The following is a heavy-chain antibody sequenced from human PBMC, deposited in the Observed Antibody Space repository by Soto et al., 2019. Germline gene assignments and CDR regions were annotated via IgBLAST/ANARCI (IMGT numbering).Heavy chain of an antibody. Sequence: EMQVVESGGGLVQPGGSLRLSCAVSGFSFLDHVIDWVRRAPGKGLEWVGRSRHKATGYTTSYAASVRGRFSMSRDESRNSLYLQMDSLKTEDTAVYYCTRTLVTTVITNAFDLWGHGTMVTVSS. J-gene: IGHJ3*01. D-gene: IGHD4-17*01. CDR2: SRHKATGYTT. CDR1: GFSFLDHV. CDR3: TRTLVTTVITNAFDL. V-gene: IGHV3-72*01.